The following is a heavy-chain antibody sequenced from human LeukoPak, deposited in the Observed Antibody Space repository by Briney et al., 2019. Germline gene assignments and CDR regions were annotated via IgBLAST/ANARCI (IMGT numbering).Heavy chain of an antibody. Sequence: ASVKVSCKASGYTFISYAMHWVRQAPGQRLEWMGWINAGNGNTGYSQKFQVRVTITRDTSASTAYMELSSLRSEDTAVYYCARDRSPWYYFDKCGPHDALDIWGQGTMVTVSS. V-gene: IGHV1-3*01. CDR2: INAGNGNT. CDR3: ARDRSPWYYFDKCGPHDALDI. J-gene: IGHJ3*02. D-gene: IGHD3-22*01. CDR1: GYTFISYA.